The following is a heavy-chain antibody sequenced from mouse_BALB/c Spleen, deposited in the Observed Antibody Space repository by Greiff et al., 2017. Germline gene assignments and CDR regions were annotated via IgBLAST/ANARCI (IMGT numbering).Heavy chain of an antibody. D-gene: IGHD1-1*01. Sequence: QVQLQQSGAELARPGASVKLSCKASGYTFTSYWMQWVKQRPGQGLEWIGAIYPGDGDTRYTQKFKGKATLTADKSSSTAYMQLSSLASEDSAVYYCARGSGNAMDYWGQGTSVTVSS. J-gene: IGHJ4*01. CDR3: ARGSGNAMDY. CDR1: GYTFTSYW. V-gene: IGHV1-87*01. CDR2: IYPGDGDT.